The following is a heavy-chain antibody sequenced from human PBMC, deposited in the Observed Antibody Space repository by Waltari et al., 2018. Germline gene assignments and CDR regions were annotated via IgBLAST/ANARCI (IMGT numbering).Heavy chain of an antibody. V-gene: IGHV3-23*01. J-gene: IGHJ4*02. CDR3: ANYGQLPSNGDY. D-gene: IGHD1-1*01. CDR2: ISGPAHET. Sequence: EVRLLESGGALVQPGGSLRLSCVSAGFPFGTYYMIWVRQAPGRGLGWVSTISGPAHETVYADSVKGRFTISRDNSKTTLYLQMNSLRVEDTAMYYCANYGQLPSNGDYWGQGTLVTVSS. CDR1: GFPFGTYY.